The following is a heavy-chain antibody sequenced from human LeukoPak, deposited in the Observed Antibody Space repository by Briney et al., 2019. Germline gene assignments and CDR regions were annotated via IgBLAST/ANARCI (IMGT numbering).Heavy chain of an antibody. Sequence: PGGSLRLSCAASGFTFSSYAMSWVRQAPGKGLEWVSNISGSGVSGGNTYYADSVKCRFTISRDNSKNTLYLQMNSLRTEDTAVYYCAKSGNNRFDYWGQGTLVTVSS. J-gene: IGHJ4*02. D-gene: IGHD4-23*01. V-gene: IGHV3-23*01. CDR3: AKSGNNRFDY. CDR1: GFTFSSYA. CDR2: ISGSGVSGGNT.